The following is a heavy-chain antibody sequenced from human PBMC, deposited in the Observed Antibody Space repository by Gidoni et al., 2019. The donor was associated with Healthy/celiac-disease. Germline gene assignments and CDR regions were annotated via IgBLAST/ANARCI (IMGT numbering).Heavy chain of an antibody. D-gene: IGHD3-3*01. CDR2: INPSGGST. Sequence: QVQLVQSGAEVKKPGASVKVSCKASGYTCTSYYMHWVRQAPGQGLEWMGIINPSGGSTSYAQKFQGRVTMTRDTSTSTVYMELSSLRSEDTAVYYCARGAYTIFGVVGDYFDYWGQGTLVTVSS. CDR3: ARGAYTIFGVVGDYFDY. V-gene: IGHV1-46*03. J-gene: IGHJ4*02. CDR1: GYTCTSYY.